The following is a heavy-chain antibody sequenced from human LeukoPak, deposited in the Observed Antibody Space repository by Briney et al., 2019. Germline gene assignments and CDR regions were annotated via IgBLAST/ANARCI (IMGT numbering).Heavy chain of an antibody. CDR3: AKYGGTRLNRGYYYYMDV. D-gene: IGHD3-16*01. CDR1: GGSFSGYY. J-gene: IGHJ6*03. Sequence: KPSETLSLACAVYGGSFSGYYWSWIRQPPGKGLEWIGEINHSGITNYNPSLKSRVTISVDTSKNQFSLKLSSVTAADTAVYYCAKYGGTRLNRGYYYYMDVWGKGTTVTVSS. V-gene: IGHV4-34*01. CDR2: INHSGIT.